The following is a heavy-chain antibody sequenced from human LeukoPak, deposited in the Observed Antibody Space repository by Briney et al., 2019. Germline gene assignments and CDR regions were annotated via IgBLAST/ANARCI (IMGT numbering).Heavy chain of an antibody. D-gene: IGHD3-16*01. Sequence: ASVKVSCKASGYTFTGYYMHWVRQAPGQGLEWMGWINPNSGGTNYAQKFQGRVTMTRDTSISTAYMELSRLRSDDTAVYYCARADDYVWGSPYWGQGTLVTVSS. J-gene: IGHJ4*02. CDR1: GYTFTGYY. CDR2: INPNSGGT. V-gene: IGHV1-2*02. CDR3: ARADDYVWGSPY.